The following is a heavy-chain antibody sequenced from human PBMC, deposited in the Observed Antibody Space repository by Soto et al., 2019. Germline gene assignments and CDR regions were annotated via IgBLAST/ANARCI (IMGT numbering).Heavy chain of an antibody. J-gene: IGHJ4*02. CDR3: AKGPTGYHDY. CDR1: GFTFSSYG. CDR2: ISYDGSNK. D-gene: IGHD2-2*01. Sequence: GSLRLSCAASGFTFSSYGMHWVRQAPGKGLEWVAVISYDGSNKYYADSVKGRFTISRDNSKNTLYLQMNSLRAEDTAVYYCAKGPTGYHDYWGQGTLVTVSS. V-gene: IGHV3-30*18.